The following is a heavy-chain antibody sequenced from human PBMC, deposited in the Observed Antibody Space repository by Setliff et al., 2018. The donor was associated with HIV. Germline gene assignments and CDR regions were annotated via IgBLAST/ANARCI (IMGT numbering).Heavy chain of an antibody. Sequence: GGSLRLSCAASGFTFTTYWMSWVRQAPGKGLEWVANIKQDGSEKYYVDSVKGRLTISRDNARTSVYLEMRSLRVEDTAVYLCARCAAGPYCRNSFDFWGRGTLVTVSS. D-gene: IGHD1-26*01. J-gene: IGHJ4*02. CDR3: ARCAAGPYCRNSFDF. CDR2: IKQDGSEK. CDR1: GFTFTTYW. V-gene: IGHV3-7*01.